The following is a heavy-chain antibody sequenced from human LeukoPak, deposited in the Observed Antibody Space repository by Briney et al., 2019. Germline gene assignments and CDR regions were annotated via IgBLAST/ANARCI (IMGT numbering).Heavy chain of an antibody. CDR2: IWYDGSNK. V-gene: IGHV3-33*08. CDR3: ARTITMIVVAPGY. J-gene: IGHJ4*02. Sequence: PGGSLRLSCAASGFTFDSYAMHWVRQAPGKGLEWVAVIWYDGSNKYYADSVKGRFTISRDNSKNTLYLQMNSLRAEDTAVYYCARTITMIVVAPGYWGQGTLVTVSS. CDR1: GFTFDSYA. D-gene: IGHD3-22*01.